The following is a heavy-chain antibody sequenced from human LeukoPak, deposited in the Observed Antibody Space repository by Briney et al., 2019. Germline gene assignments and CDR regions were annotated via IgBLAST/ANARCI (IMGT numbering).Heavy chain of an antibody. J-gene: IGHJ4*02. Sequence: PGGSLRLSCAASGFTFSSYWMSWVRQAPGKGPEWVANIKQDGSEKYYVDSVKGRFTISRDNARNSLYLQMNSLRAEDTAVYYCARDNFARYDFWSGYYGPDYWGQGTLVTVSS. CDR3: ARDNFARYDFWSGYYGPDY. V-gene: IGHV3-7*01. D-gene: IGHD3-3*01. CDR1: GFTFSSYW. CDR2: IKQDGSEK.